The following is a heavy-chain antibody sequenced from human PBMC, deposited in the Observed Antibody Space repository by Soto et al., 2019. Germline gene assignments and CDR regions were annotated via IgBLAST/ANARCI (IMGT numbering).Heavy chain of an antibody. Sequence: GGSLRLSCAASGFTFSSFAMSWVRQAPGKGLEWVSNIKQDGSGKYYVDSVKGRFTISRDNAKNSLYLQMNSLRAEDTAVYYCASVVVVAATPADYWGQGTLVTVSS. CDR2: IKQDGSGK. J-gene: IGHJ4*02. V-gene: IGHV3-7*01. CDR3: ASVVVVAATPADY. D-gene: IGHD2-15*01. CDR1: GFTFSSFA.